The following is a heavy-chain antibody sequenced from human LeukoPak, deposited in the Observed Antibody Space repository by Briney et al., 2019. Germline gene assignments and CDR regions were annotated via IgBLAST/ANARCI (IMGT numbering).Heavy chain of an antibody. J-gene: IGHJ6*02. CDR1: GFTFSSYA. CDR3: ARDRGDSSSWPYYYYYYGMDV. CDR2: ISYDGSNK. Sequence: GRSLRLSCAASGFTFSSYAMHWVRQAPGKGLEWVAVISYDGSNKYYADSVKGRFTISRDNSKNTLYLQMNSLRAEDTAVYYCARDRGDSSSWPYYYYYYGMDVWGQGTTVTVSS. V-gene: IGHV3-30*04. D-gene: IGHD6-13*01.